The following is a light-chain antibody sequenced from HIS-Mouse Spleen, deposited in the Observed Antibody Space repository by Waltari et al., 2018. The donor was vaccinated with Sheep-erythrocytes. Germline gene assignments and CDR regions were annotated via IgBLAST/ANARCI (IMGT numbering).Light chain of an antibody. J-gene: IGLJ3*02. V-gene: IGLV2-23*01. CDR3: CSYAGSSTPWV. CDR1: SSDVGSYNL. CDR2: EGS. Sequence: QSALPQPASVSGSPGQSITIPCTGTSSDVGSYNLVSGYQQHPGKTPKLMIYEGSKRPSGVSNRFSGSKSGNTASLTISGLQAEDEADYYCCSYAGSSTPWVFGGGTKLTVL.